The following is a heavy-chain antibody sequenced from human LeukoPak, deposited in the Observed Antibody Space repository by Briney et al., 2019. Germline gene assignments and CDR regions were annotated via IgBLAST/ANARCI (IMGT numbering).Heavy chain of an antibody. CDR3: ATHDSSGYRLLWAFDI. D-gene: IGHD3-22*01. V-gene: IGHV1-24*01. CDR1: GYTFTGYY. CDR2: FDPEDGET. J-gene: IGHJ3*02. Sequence: EASVKVSCKASGYTFTGYYMHWVRQAPGKGLEWMGGFDPEDGETIYAQKFQGRVTMTEDTSTDTAYMELSSLRSEDTAVYYCATHDSSGYRLLWAFDIWGQGTMVTVSS.